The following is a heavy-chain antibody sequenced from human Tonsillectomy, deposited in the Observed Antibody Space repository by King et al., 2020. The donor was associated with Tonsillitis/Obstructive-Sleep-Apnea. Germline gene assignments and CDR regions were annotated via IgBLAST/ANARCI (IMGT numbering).Heavy chain of an antibody. CDR3: TTDPRD. Sequence: VQLVESGGGLVKPGGSLRLSCAASGFTITNAWMSWVRQAPGKGLEWVGRIKSKRDGGTTDYIAPVKGRFTISRDDSKNTVYLQMNSLKTEDTAVYYCTTDPRDWGQGTLVTVSS. V-gene: IGHV3-15*01. D-gene: IGHD3-10*01. CDR1: GFTITNAW. CDR2: IKSKRDGGTT. J-gene: IGHJ4*02.